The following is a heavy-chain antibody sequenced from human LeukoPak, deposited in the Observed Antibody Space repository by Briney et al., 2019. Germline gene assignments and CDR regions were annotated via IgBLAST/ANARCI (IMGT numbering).Heavy chain of an antibody. Sequence: GASVKVSCKASGGTFSSYATSWVRQAPGQGLEWMGGIIPTFGTANYAQKFQGRVTITADESTSTAYMELSSLRSEDTAVYYCARVGREGSSSWFDYWGQGTLVTVSS. CDR2: IIPTFGTA. CDR1: GGTFSSYA. J-gene: IGHJ4*02. D-gene: IGHD6-13*01. CDR3: ARVGREGSSSWFDY. V-gene: IGHV1-69*13.